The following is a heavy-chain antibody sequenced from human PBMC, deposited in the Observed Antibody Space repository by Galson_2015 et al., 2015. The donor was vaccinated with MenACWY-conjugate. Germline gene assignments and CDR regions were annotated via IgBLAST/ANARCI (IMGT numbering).Heavy chain of an antibody. CDR3: SPSYMHPFDY. V-gene: IGHV3-7*03. D-gene: IGHD1-26*01. J-gene: IGHJ4*02. Sequence: IKKDGSEIYYVDSVKGRFTISRDNTKNSMYLEMNSLKTEDTAVYYCSPSYMHPFDYWGQGTLVTVSS. CDR2: IKKDGSEI.